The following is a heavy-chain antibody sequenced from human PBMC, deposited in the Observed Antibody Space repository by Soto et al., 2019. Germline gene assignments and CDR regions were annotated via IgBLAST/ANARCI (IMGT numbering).Heavy chain of an antibody. D-gene: IGHD5-18*01. V-gene: IGHV3-23*01. CDR1: GFTFSTYA. Sequence: EVQVLESGGKLVQPGGSLTLSCAASGFTFSTYAMAWVRKAPGKGLEWVSGVSASGLNTDYADHVKGRFYISRDNSKNTVSLHMNSLIAEDTALYYCAKARPRRTSGYVFDYWGQGAPVTVSS. CDR3: AKARPRRTSGYVFDY. J-gene: IGHJ4*02. CDR2: VSASGLNT.